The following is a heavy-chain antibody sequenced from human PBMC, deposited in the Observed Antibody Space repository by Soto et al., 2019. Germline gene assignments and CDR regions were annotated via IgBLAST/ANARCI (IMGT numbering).Heavy chain of an antibody. V-gene: IGHV4-39*01. CDR1: GGSISSSSYY. CDR3: ARLHTLYSSSSDY. D-gene: IGHD6-13*01. CDR2: IYYSGST. J-gene: IGHJ4*02. Sequence: TSETLSHTCTVSGGSISSSSYYWGWIRQPPGKGLEWIGSIYYSGSTYYNPSLKSRVTISVDTSKNQFSLKLSSVTAADTAVYYCARLHTLYSSSSDYWGQGTLVTVSS.